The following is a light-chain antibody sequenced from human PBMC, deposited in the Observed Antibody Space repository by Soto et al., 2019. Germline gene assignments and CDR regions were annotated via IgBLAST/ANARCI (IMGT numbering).Light chain of an antibody. Sequence: EIVLTQSPATLSLSLGERATLSCRARESVHTYLGWYQQKPGQAPRLLISDVSRRATGIPAMFSGSGSGTDFTLTISSLEPEDVAIYYCQHRVHGPTFGGGTKVEIK. CDR2: DVS. V-gene: IGKV3-11*01. J-gene: IGKJ4*01. CDR1: ESVHTY. CDR3: QHRVHGPT.